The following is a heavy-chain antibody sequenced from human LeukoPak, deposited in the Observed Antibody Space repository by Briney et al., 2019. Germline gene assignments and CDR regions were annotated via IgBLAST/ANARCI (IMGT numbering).Heavy chain of an antibody. CDR3: ARPLSHSAYYYYMDV. Sequence: SETLSLTCTVSGGSISSYYWSWIRQPPGKGLEWIGYIYTSGSTNYNPSLKSRVTISVDTSKNQFSLKLSSVTAADTAVYYCARPLSHSAYYYYMDVWGKGTTVTVSS. D-gene: IGHD1-26*01. CDR1: GGSISSYY. J-gene: IGHJ6*03. CDR2: IYTSGST. V-gene: IGHV4-4*09.